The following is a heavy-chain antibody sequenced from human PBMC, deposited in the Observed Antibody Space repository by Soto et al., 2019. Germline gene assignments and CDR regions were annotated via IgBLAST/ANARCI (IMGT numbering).Heavy chain of an antibody. CDR3: ARGTGYYDSSGYFDY. CDR1: GGSFSGYY. D-gene: IGHD3-22*01. V-gene: IGHV4-34*01. J-gene: IGHJ4*02. CDR2: INHSGST. Sequence: KQSQTLSLTCAVYGGSFSGYYWSWIRQPPGKGLEWIGEINHSGSTNYNPSLKSRVTISVDTSKNQFSLKLSSVTAADTAVYYCARGTGYYDSSGYFDYWGQGTLVTVSS.